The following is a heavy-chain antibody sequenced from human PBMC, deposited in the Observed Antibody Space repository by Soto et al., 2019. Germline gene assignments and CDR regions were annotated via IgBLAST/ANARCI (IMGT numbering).Heavy chain of an antibody. J-gene: IGHJ5*02. CDR3: ARVGTTRMWENWFDP. CDR2: IYYSGST. D-gene: IGHD2-2*01. V-gene: IGHV4-31*03. Sequence: PSETLSLTCTVSGGSISSGGYYWSWIRQHPGKGLEWIGYIYYSGSTYYNPSLKSRVTISVDTSKNQFSLKLSSVTAADTAVYYCARVGTTRMWENWFDPWGQGTLVTVSS. CDR1: GGSISSGGYY.